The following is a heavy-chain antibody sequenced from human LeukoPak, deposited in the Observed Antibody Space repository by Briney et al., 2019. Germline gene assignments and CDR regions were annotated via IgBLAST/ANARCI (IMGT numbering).Heavy chain of an antibody. V-gene: IGHV4-39*07. J-gene: IGHJ4*02. CDR3: ARATSSENFDY. CDR2: IYYSGST. D-gene: IGHD2/OR15-2a*01. Sequence: SETLSLTCTVSGGSISGSSYYWGWIRQPPGKGLEWIGSIYYSGSTYYNPSLKSRVTISVDTSKNQFSLKLSSVTAADTAVYYCARATSSENFDYWGQGTLVTVSS. CDR1: GGSISGSSYY.